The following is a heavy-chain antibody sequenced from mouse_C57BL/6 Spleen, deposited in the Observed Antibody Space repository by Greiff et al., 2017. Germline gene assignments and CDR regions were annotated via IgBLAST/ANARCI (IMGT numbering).Heavy chain of an antibody. CDR1: GYTFTSYW. Sequence: QVQLKEPGAELVKPGASVKMSCKASGYTFTSYWITWVKQRPGQGLEWIGDIYPGSGSTNYNEKFKSKATLTVDKSSSTAYMQLSSLTSEDSAVYYCAREDYYYAMDYWGQGTSVTVSS. J-gene: IGHJ4*01. CDR2: IYPGSGST. CDR3: AREDYYYAMDY. V-gene: IGHV1-55*01.